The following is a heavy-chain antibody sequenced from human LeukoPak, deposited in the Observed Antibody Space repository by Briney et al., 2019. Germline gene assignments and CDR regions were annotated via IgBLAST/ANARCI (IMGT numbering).Heavy chain of an antibody. CDR2: ITDSGGDT. CDR3: AKGSRSSRPYYFDC. V-gene: IGHV3-23*01. Sequence: GGSLRLSCATSGFTFRNYAMSWVRQTPEKGLEWVSAITDSGGDTYHAVSVKGRFTISRDNSKNVLYLQMNSLRAEDTAMYYCAKGSRSSRPYYFDCWGQGALVTVSS. D-gene: IGHD6-6*01. CDR1: GFTFRNYA. J-gene: IGHJ4*02.